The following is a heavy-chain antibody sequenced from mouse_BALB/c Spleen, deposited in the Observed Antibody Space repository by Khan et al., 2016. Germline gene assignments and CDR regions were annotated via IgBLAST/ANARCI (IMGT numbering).Heavy chain of an antibody. D-gene: IGHD2-4*01. CDR3: ARRAIYYDYDGGAWFAY. V-gene: IGHV14-3*02. CDR2: IDPANGNT. J-gene: IGHJ3*01. Sequence: VQLQQPGAELVKPGASVKLSCTASGFNIKDTYMHWVKQRPEQGLEWIGRIDPANGNTKYDPKFQGKATITADTSSNTAYLQLSRLTSEDTAVYYCARRAIYYDYDGGAWFAYWGQGTLVTVSA. CDR1: GFNIKDTY.